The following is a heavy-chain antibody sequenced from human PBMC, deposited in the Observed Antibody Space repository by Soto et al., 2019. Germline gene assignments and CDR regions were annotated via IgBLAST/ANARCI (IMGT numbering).Heavy chain of an antibody. V-gene: IGHV3-11*01. CDR1: GFTFSDYY. J-gene: IGHJ3*02. CDR3: ARAYSDAFDI. Sequence: PGRSLRLSCAASGFTFSDYYMTWIRQAPGKGLEWASYISSSGTGIYYADSVKGRFTISRDNAKNSLYLQMSSLRAENTAVYYCARAYSDAFDIWGQGTMVTVSS. D-gene: IGHD2-15*01. CDR2: ISSSGTGI.